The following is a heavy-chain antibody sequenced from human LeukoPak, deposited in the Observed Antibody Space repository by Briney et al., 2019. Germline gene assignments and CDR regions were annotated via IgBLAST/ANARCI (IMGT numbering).Heavy chain of an antibody. CDR3: APLDTANIRDPGY. CDR1: GFMFAGNW. CDR2: IKGGGSDE. V-gene: IGHV3-7*01. Sequence: GGSLRLSCAASGFMFAGNWMSWVRQAPGKGLEWVANIKGGGSDEYYAHSVRGRFTISRDNAKNSLYLQMNSLRDDDTAVYFCAPLDTANIRDPGYWGQGTLVSVSS. D-gene: IGHD5-18*01. J-gene: IGHJ4*02.